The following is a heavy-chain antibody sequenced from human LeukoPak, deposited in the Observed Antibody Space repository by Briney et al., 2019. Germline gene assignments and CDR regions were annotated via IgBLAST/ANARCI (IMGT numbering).Heavy chain of an antibody. CDR2: IYNDGST. Sequence: PGGSLRLSCAASGFTVSSHYMTWVRQAPGKGLEWVSVIYNDGSTYYADSVKGRFTISRDNSKNTLYLQMNSLRPEETAVYYCARLPIYWGQGTLVTVSS. CDR1: GFTVSSHY. J-gene: IGHJ4*02. CDR3: ARLPIY. V-gene: IGHV3-53*05.